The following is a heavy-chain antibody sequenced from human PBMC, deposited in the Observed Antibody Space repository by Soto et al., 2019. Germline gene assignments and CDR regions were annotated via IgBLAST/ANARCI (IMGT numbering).Heavy chain of an antibody. CDR3: AREADGGDSLDV. CDR2: IHHSGSI. D-gene: IGHD2-21*02. CDR1: GDSISSDYYH. V-gene: IGHV4-30-4*08. Sequence: QVQLQQSGPGLVKPSQTLSLTCTVSGDSISSDYYHWTWIRQSPGQGLEWIGYIHHSGSILYNPSLKSRVTISVATSKNQFSLHLTSVTAADTAVYFCAREADGGDSLDVWGQGTTVTVSS. J-gene: IGHJ6*02.